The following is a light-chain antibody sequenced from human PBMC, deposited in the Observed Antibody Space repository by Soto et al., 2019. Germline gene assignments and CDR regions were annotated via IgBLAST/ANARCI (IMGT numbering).Light chain of an antibody. Sequence: EVVLTVAPGTLALSPGGRGTLSYVASQSVSSSYLAWYQQKPGQAPRLLIYGASSRATGIPDRFSGSGSGTDFTRTISRLEPEDFAVYYCQQYGSSPGTFGQGTKVDIK. CDR3: QQYGSSPGT. V-gene: IGKV3-20*01. J-gene: IGKJ1*01. CDR2: GAS. CDR1: QSVSSSY.